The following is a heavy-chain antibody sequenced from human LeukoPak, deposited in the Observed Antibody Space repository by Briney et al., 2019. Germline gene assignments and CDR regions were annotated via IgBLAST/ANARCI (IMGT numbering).Heavy chain of an antibody. J-gene: IGHJ3*02. V-gene: IGHV3-15*01. CDR1: GFTFSNAW. Sequence: GGSLRLSCAASGFTFSNAWMSWVRQAPGKGLEWVGRIKSKTDGGTTDYAAPVKGRFTISRDDSKNTLYLQMNSLKNEDTAVYYCTTSITMIVVARGAFDIWGQGTMVTVSS. CDR3: TTSITMIVVARGAFDI. CDR2: IKSKTDGGTT. D-gene: IGHD3-22*01.